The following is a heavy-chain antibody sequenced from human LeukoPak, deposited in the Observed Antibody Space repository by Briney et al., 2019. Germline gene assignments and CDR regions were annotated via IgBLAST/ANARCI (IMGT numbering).Heavy chain of an antibody. D-gene: IGHD4-11*01. CDR2: IYTSGST. V-gene: IGHV4-61*02. Sequence: PSETLSLTCTVSGVSISSGSYYWSWIRQPAGKGLEWIGRIYTSGSTNYNPSLKSRVTISVDTSKNQFSLKLSSVTAADTAVYYCASTPLQNAGQYYFDYWGQGTLVTVSS. CDR1: GVSISSGSYY. CDR3: ASTPLQNAGQYYFDY. J-gene: IGHJ4*02.